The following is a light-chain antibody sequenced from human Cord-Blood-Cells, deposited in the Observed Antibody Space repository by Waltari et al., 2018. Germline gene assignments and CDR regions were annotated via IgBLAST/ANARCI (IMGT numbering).Light chain of an antibody. CDR1: QSVLYSSNNKNY. CDR3: QQYYSTPWT. Sequence: DIVMTQSPDSLAVSLGEQATITCKSSQSVLYSSNNKNYLAWYQQKPGQPPKLLIYWASTRESGVPDRFSGSGSETDFTLTISSLQAEDVAVYYCQQYYSTPWTFGQGTKVEIK. V-gene: IGKV4-1*01. J-gene: IGKJ1*01. CDR2: WAS.